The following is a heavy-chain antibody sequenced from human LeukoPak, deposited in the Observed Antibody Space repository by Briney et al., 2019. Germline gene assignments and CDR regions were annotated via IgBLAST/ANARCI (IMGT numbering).Heavy chain of an antibody. CDR2: ISSSSSSI. Sequence: GGSLRLSCAASGFTFSSYSMNWVRQAPGKGPDWVSSISSSSSSIYYADSMKGRFTISRDNVKNLLFLQMSSLRAEDTAIYYCARDRKGRTYGDPYWFFDLWGRGTLVSVSS. CDR1: GFTFSSYS. J-gene: IGHJ2*01. CDR3: ARDRKGRTYGDPYWFFDL. D-gene: IGHD4-17*01. V-gene: IGHV3-21*06.